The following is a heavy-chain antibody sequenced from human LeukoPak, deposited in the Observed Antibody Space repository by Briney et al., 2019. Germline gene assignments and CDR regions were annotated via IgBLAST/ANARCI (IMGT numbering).Heavy chain of an antibody. V-gene: IGHV3-23*01. CDR2: ISGSGDKT. D-gene: IGHD3-10*01. CDR1: GFAFRTYA. CDR3: AKDLNYGFDS. J-gene: IGHJ4*02. Sequence: GESLRLSCAASGFAFRTYAMSWVRQAPGKGLEGVSAISGSGDKTFYAESVRGRFTISRDNSRNTLYLQMNSLRAEDTAVYYCAKDLNYGFDSWGQGTLVTVSS.